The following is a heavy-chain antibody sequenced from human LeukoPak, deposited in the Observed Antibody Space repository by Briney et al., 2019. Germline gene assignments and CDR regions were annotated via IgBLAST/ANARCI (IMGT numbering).Heavy chain of an antibody. Sequence: SETLSLTCTVSDSSISSYYWSWIRQPPGKGLEWIGYIYYSGSTNYNPSLKSRLTISVDTSKNQFSLSLSSVTAADTAVYYCARVGEQWPFDYWGQGTLVTVSS. CDR2: IYYSGST. V-gene: IGHV4-59*08. D-gene: IGHD6-19*01. CDR3: ARVGEQWPFDY. J-gene: IGHJ4*02. CDR1: DSSISSYY.